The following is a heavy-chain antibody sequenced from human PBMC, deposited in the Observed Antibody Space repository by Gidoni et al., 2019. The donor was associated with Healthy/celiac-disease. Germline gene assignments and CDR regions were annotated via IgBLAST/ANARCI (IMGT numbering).Heavy chain of an antibody. Sequence: QVQLQESGPGLVKPSETLSLTCTVSGGPISSYYWSWIRQPPGKGLEWIGYIYYSGSTNYNPSLKSRVTISVDTSKNQFSLKLSSVTAADTAVYYCAREYCSGGSCHVDYWGQGTLVTVSS. D-gene: IGHD2-15*01. J-gene: IGHJ4*02. CDR3: AREYCSGGSCHVDY. V-gene: IGHV4-59*01. CDR1: GGPISSYY. CDR2: IYYSGST.